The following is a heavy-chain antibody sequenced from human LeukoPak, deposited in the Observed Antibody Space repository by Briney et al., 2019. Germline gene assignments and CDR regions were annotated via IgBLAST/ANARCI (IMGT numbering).Heavy chain of an antibody. CDR1: GGTFSSYA. CDR2: IIPIFGTA. Sequence: SVKVSCKASGGTFSSYAISWVRQAPGQGLEWMGGIIPIFGTANYAQKFQGRVTITADESTSTAYTELSSLRSEDTAVYYCGGSGRLLDYYYGMDVWGQGTTVTVSS. D-gene: IGHD3-10*01. J-gene: IGHJ6*02. V-gene: IGHV1-69*13. CDR3: GGSGRLLDYYYGMDV.